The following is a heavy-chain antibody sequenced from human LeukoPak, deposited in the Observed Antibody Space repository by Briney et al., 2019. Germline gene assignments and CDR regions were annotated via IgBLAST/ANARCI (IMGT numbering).Heavy chain of an antibody. Sequence: SQTLSLTCTVSGGSTSNGGYYWSWIRQPPGKGLEWIGYIYHSGSTYYNPSLKSRVTISVDRSKNQFSLKLTSVTAADTAVYYCARHEARREGFFDYWGQGTLVTVSS. CDR1: GGSTSNGGYY. CDR3: ARHEARREGFFDY. V-gene: IGHV4-30-2*01. J-gene: IGHJ4*02. CDR2: IYHSGST.